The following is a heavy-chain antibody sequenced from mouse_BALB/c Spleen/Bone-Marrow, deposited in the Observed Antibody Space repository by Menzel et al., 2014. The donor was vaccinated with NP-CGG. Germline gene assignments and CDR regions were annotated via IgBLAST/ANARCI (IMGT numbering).Heavy chain of an antibody. J-gene: IGHJ4*01. Sequence: QVQLQQSGAELVRPGPSVKISCKSSGYSFSNYWMNWMKQRPGQGLEWIGQIYPGYGDTNYNGKFKGKATLTADKSSSTAYMQLSSLTSEDSAVYFCASRGDYSYAMDYWGQGTSVTVSS. CDR3: ASRGDYSYAMDY. D-gene: IGHD1-1*01. CDR2: IYPGYGDT. CDR1: GYSFSNYW. V-gene: IGHV1-80*01.